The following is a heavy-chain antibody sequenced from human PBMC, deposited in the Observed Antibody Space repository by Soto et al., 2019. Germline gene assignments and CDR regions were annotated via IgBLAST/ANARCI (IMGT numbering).Heavy chain of an antibody. V-gene: IGHV1-2*02. CDR3: VYYCAKSNYGGDDYFQYGLDV. D-gene: IGHD2-21*02. Sequence: ASVKVSCKASGYRFTVYGLHCVVQAPFRGRQWMGWINPKSGATDYAQKFQGRVTMTREMSTNTAYLELSGLRSDDTADDTAVYYCAKSNYGGDDYFQYGLDVWGQGTTVTVSS. J-gene: IGHJ6*02. CDR1: GYRFTVYG. CDR2: INPKSGAT.